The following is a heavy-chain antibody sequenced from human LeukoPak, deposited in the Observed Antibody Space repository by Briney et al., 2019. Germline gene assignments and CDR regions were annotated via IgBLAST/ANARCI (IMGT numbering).Heavy chain of an antibody. V-gene: IGHV3-23*01. Sequence: GGSLRLSCAASGFTFSSYAMSWVRQAPGKGLEWVSAISGSGGSTYYADSVKGRFTISRDNSKNTLYLQMNSLRAEDTAVYYCARVWSGPKYYFDYWGQGTLVTVSS. CDR2: ISGSGGST. D-gene: IGHD3-3*01. J-gene: IGHJ4*02. CDR3: ARVWSGPKYYFDY. CDR1: GFTFSSYA.